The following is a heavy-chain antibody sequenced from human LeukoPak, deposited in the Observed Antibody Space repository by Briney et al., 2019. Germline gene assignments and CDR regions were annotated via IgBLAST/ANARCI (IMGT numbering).Heavy chain of an antibody. D-gene: IGHD6-19*01. V-gene: IGHV3-23*01. Sequence: GGSLRLSCAASGFPFSNFPMSWVGKPPGKGLEGVSAITGSSGSTYYADSVRGRFTISRDNSKNTLYLQRNSLRAEDTAVYYCAKKRSSGPGDFDLWGRGTLVTVSS. CDR2: ITGSSGST. J-gene: IGHJ2*01. CDR3: AKKRSSGPGDFDL. CDR1: GFPFSNFP.